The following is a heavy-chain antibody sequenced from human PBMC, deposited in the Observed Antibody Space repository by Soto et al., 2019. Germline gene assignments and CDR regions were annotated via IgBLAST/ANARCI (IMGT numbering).Heavy chain of an antibody. D-gene: IGHD1-26*01. CDR3: GRGVGSSPPQY. CDR1: GGSVSVYY. Sequence: PSETLSLTCTISGGSVSVYYWSWIRQSTGQGLEWIGYIYASGSPYYNPSLRSRVTISADTSKNQISLKLTSPTAADTAVYYCGRGVGSSPPQYWGRGTLVTVSS. J-gene: IGHJ4*02. V-gene: IGHV4-59*02. CDR2: IYASGSP.